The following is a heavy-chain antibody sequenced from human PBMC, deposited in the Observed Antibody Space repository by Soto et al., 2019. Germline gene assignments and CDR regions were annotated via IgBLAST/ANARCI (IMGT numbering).Heavy chain of an antibody. CDR2: IDPSDSYT. CDR3: ARHTAGKALIVY. Sequence: EVQLVPSGAEVKKPGESLRISCKGSGYSFTRYWISWVRQMPGKGLEWMGRIDPSDSYTNYSPSFQGHVTISADKSVSTPYLQWSSLKASDTAMYYCARHTAGKALIVYWGQGTLVTVSS. J-gene: IGHJ4*02. V-gene: IGHV5-10-1*03. D-gene: IGHD6-13*01. CDR1: GYSFTRYW.